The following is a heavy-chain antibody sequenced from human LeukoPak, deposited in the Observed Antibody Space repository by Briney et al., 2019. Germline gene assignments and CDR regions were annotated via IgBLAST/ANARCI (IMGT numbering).Heavy chain of an antibody. J-gene: IGHJ4*02. D-gene: IGHD2-15*01. Sequence: GGSLRLSCEASGYNFNDAWVSWVRQAPGKGLEWVGRIKSKSTGGTIDYATPVKDRFTISRDDSTNTLFLQMGSLRTEDTAVYYCTSEQDCSGRSCSVFWGQGTLVIASS. V-gene: IGHV3-15*01. CDR2: IKSKSTGGTI. CDR3: TSEQDCSGRSCSVF. CDR1: GYNFNDAW.